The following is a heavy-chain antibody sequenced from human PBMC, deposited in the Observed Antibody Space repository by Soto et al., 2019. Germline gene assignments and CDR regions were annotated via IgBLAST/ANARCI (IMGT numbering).Heavy chain of an antibody. D-gene: IGHD4-17*01. CDR2: ISYDGSNK. J-gene: IGHJ4*02. V-gene: IGHV3-30*18. CDR1: GFTFSSYG. Sequence: QVQLVESGGGVVQPGRSLRLSCAASGFTFSSYGMHWVRQAPGKGLEWVAVISYDGSNKYYADSVKGRFTISRDNSKNTLYLQMNSLRAEDTAVYYCAKEGDYGDDQVDYWGQGTLVTVSS. CDR3: AKEGDYGDDQVDY.